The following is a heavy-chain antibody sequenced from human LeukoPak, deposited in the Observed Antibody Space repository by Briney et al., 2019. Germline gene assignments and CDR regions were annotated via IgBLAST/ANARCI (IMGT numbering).Heavy chain of an antibody. CDR2: IRSKAYGGTT. V-gene: IGHV3-49*03. Sequence: GGSLRLSCTASGFTFGDYAMSWFRQAPGKGLEWVGFIRSKAYGGTTEYAASVKGRFTISRDDSKSIAYLQMNSLKTEDTAVYYCTRVGDVVYALEYWCDPWGQGTLVTVSS. CDR3: TRVGDVVYALEYWCDP. J-gene: IGHJ5*02. CDR1: GFTFGDYA. D-gene: IGHD2-8*02.